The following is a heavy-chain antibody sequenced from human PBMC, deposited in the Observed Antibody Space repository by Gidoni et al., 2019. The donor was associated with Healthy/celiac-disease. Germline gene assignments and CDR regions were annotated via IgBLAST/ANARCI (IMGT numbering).Heavy chain of an antibody. V-gene: IGHV4-39*01. Sequence: QLQLQESGPGLVKPSETLSLPCTVSGGSISSSSYYWGWIRQPPGKGLEWIGSIYYSGSTYYNPSLKSRVTISVDTSKNQFSLKLSSVTAADTAVYYCARLSGGSLPYYYYGMDVWGQGTTVTVSS. CDR3: ARLSGGSLPYYYYGMDV. D-gene: IGHD2-15*01. CDR2: IYYSGST. CDR1: GGSISSSSYY. J-gene: IGHJ6*02.